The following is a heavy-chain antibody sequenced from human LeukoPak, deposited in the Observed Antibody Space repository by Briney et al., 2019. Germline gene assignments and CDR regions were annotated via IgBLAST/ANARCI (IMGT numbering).Heavy chain of an antibody. CDR3: ARVPQSPLTTGAFDI. CDR1: TVSVTSYY. J-gene: IGHJ3*02. V-gene: IGHV4-59*02. CDR2: VFYSGST. Sequence: SETLSLTCTVSTVSVTSYYWSWIRQPPGKGLEWIGYVFYSGSTNYNPSLKSRVTISVDTSKNQFSLKLSSVTAADTAVYYCARVPQSPLTTGAFDIWGQGTMVTVSS. D-gene: IGHD1-14*01.